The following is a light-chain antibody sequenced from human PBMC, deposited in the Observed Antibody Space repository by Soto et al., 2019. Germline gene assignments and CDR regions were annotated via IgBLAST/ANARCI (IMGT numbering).Light chain of an antibody. CDR2: GNS. J-gene: IGLJ3*02. V-gene: IGLV1-40*01. CDR1: SSNIGAGYD. Sequence: QSALTQPPSVSGAPGQRVTISCTGSSSNIGAGYDVHWYQQLPGTAPKLLTYGNSNRPSGVPDRFSGSKSGTSASLAITGLQAEDEADYYCQSYDSSLSGFWVFGGGTKLTVL. CDR3: QSYDSSLSGFWV.